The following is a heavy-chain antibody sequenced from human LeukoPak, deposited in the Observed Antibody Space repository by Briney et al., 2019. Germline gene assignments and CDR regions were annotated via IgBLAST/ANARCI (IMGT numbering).Heavy chain of an antibody. Sequence: ASVKVSCKASGYTFSSYGISWVRQAPGQGLEWLGWISAYNGNTNYAKKFQGRVTMTTDTSTSTAYMELRSLRSDDTAVYYCASEAYYYDSSGYDNDAFAIWGQGTMVTVSS. CDR2: ISAYNGNT. V-gene: IGHV1-18*01. D-gene: IGHD3-22*01. CDR1: GYTFSSYG. J-gene: IGHJ3*02. CDR3: ASEAYYYDSSGYDNDAFAI.